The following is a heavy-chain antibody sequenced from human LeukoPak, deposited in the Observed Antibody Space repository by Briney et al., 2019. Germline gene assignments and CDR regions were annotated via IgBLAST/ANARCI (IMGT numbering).Heavy chain of an antibody. CDR2: IIPIFGTA. CDR1: GGTFSSYA. CDR3: ARWRESRPYCGGDCYLGS. J-gene: IGHJ4*02. Sequence: AASVTVSCKASGGTFSSYAISWVRQAPGQGLEWMGGIIPIFGTANYAQKFQGRVTITADESTSTAYMELSSLRSEDTAVYYCARWRESRPYCGGDCYLGSWGQGTLVTVSS. D-gene: IGHD2-21*02. V-gene: IGHV1-69*01.